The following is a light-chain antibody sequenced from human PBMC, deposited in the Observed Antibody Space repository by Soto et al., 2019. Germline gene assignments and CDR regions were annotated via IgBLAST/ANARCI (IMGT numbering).Light chain of an antibody. CDR3: QQYGSSPPYT. Sequence: EIVLTQSPGTLSLSPGERATLSCRPSQSVSSNYLAWYQQKLGQAPRLLIYGASSRATGIPDRFSGSGSGTDFTLTISRLEPEDLALYYCQQYGSSPPYTFGQGTKLEIK. CDR2: GAS. CDR1: QSVSSNY. V-gene: IGKV3-20*01. J-gene: IGKJ2*01.